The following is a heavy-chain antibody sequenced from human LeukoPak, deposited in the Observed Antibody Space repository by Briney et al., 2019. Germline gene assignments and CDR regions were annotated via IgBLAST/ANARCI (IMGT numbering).Heavy chain of an antibody. J-gene: IGHJ4*02. V-gene: IGHV3-23*01. CDR3: AKDPGYSYGIGQVDY. D-gene: IGHD5-18*01. Sequence: GGSLRLSCAASGFTFSSYGMSWVRQAPGKGLEWVSAISGSGGSTYYADSVKGRFTISRDNSKNTLYLQMNSLRAEDTAVYYCAKDPGYSYGIGQVDYWGQGTLVTVSS. CDR1: GFTFSSYG. CDR2: ISGSGGST.